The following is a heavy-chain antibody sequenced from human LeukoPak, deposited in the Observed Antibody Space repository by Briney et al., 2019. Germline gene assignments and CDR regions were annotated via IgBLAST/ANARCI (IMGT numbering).Heavy chain of an antibody. CDR2: IYHSGST. J-gene: IGHJ3*02. D-gene: IGHD4-17*01. V-gene: IGHV4-30-2*01. Sequence: PSEILSLTCTVSGGSISSGGYYWSWIRQPPGKGLEWIGYIYHSGSTYYNPSLKSRVTISVDRSKNQFSLKLSSVTAADTAVYYCARSSGDYGGAFDIWGQGTMVTVSS. CDR1: GGSISSGGYY. CDR3: ARSSGDYGGAFDI.